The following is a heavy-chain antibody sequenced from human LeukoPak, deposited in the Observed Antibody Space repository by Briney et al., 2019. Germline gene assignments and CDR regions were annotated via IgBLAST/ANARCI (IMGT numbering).Heavy chain of an antibody. CDR3: ARGTILECFDI. CDR2: IHPKSGGT. J-gene: IGHJ3*02. V-gene: IGHV1-2*02. Sequence: ASVKVSCKASGYTFTGYYMHWVRQAPGQGLEWMGWIHPKSGGTSYEQIFQGRVIMISDTSISTAYMEVRRLTSDDTAVFYCARGTILECFDIWGQGTMVTVSS. D-gene: IGHD3-3*01. CDR1: GYTFTGYY.